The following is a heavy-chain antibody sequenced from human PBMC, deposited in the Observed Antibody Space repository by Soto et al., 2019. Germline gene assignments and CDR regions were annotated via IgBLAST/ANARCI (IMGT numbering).Heavy chain of an antibody. CDR2: ISASGGTT. J-gene: IGHJ4*02. V-gene: IGHV3-23*01. CDR1: GFTFGSYA. Sequence: PGGSLRLSCAASGFTFGSYAMSWVRQAPGKGLEWVSVISASGGTTYFADSVKGRFTISRDNSKNTLFLELRSLRGEDTAVYYCAKETTAAAGDYFDYWGQGTLVTVSS. D-gene: IGHD2-2*01. CDR3: AKETTAAAGDYFDY.